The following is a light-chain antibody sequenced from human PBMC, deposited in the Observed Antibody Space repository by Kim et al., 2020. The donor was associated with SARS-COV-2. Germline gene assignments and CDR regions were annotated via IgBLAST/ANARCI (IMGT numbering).Light chain of an antibody. V-gene: IGLV3-1*01. CDR1: KLGEKY. J-gene: IGLJ2*01. CDR3: QAWDSSTVV. Sequence: SHELTQPPSVSVSPGQTANITCSGDKLGEKYASWYQQRPGQSPVLVIYRDTKRPSGTPERFSGSNSGNTATLTISGTQAMDEADYHCQAWDSSTVVFGGGTQLTVL. CDR2: RDT.